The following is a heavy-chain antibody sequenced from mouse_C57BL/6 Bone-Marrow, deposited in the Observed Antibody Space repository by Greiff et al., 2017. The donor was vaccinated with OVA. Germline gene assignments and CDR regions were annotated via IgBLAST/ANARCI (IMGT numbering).Heavy chain of an antibody. D-gene: IGHD2-5*01. V-gene: IGHV5-12*01. CDR1: GFTFSDYY. Sequence: EVKLMESGGGLVQPGGSLKLSCAASGFTFSDYYMYWVRQTPEKRLEWVAYISNGGGSTYYPDTVKGRFTISRDNAKNTLYLQMSRLKSEDTAMYYCARHSPLYSNYYWGQGTTLTVSS. CDR2: ISNGGGST. CDR3: ARHSPLYSNYY. J-gene: IGHJ2*01.